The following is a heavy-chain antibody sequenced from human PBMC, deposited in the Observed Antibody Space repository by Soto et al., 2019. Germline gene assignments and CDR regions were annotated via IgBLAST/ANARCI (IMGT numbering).Heavy chain of an antibody. CDR2: ISSDGRNK. CDR3: ASASQGGLRSWLGY. V-gene: IGHV3-30-3*01. CDR1: GFTFSSYA. D-gene: IGHD3-3*01. J-gene: IGHJ4*02. Sequence: QVQLVESGGGVVQPGRSLRLSCAASGFTFSSYAMHWVRQAPGKGLEWVAVISSDGRNKYYADSVKGRFTISRDNSKNTLYLQMNSLGAEDTAVYYCASASQGGLRSWLGYWGQGTLVTVSS.